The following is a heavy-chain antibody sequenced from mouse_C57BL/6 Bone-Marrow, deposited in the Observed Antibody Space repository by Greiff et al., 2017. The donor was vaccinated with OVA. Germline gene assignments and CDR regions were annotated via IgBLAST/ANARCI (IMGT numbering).Heavy chain of an antibody. J-gene: IGHJ3*01. D-gene: IGHD2-2*01. Sequence: VQLKESGPELVKPGASVKISCKASGYTFTDYYMNWVKQSHGKSLEWIGDINPNNGGTSYNQKFKGKATLTVDKSSSTAYMELRSLTSEDSAVYYCARYGYDRFAYWGQGTLVTVSA. CDR1: GYTFTDYY. CDR3: ARYGYDRFAY. V-gene: IGHV1-26*01. CDR2: INPNNGGT.